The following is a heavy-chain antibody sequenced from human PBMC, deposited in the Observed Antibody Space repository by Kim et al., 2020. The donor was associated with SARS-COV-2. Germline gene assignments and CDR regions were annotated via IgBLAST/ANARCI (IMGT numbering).Heavy chain of an antibody. V-gene: IGHV1-24*01. J-gene: IGHJ6*02. Sequence: ASVKVSCKVSGYTLSELSMHWVRQAPGKGLEWMGGFDPEEGETIYAQKFQGRVTMTEDTSTDTAYMELSSLRSEDTAVYYCATDCCKWNSGVYDYYGMDVWGQGPTDTVSS. D-gene: IGHD1-1*01. CDR3: ATDCCKWNSGVYDYYGMDV. CDR1: GYTLSELS. CDR2: FDPEEGET.